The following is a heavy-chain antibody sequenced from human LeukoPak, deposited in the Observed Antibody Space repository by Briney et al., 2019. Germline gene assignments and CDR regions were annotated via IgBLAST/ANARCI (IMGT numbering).Heavy chain of an antibody. Sequence: GGSLRLSCAASGFTFSNAWMCWVRQAPGKGLEWVGRIKSKTDGGTTDYAAPVKGRFTISRDDSKNTLYLQMNSLKTEDTAVYYCTTDSYSGPYNWFDPWGQGTLVTVSS. CDR3: TTDSYSGPYNWFDP. J-gene: IGHJ5*02. CDR1: GFTFSNAW. D-gene: IGHD5-12*01. CDR2: IKSKTDGGTT. V-gene: IGHV3-15*01.